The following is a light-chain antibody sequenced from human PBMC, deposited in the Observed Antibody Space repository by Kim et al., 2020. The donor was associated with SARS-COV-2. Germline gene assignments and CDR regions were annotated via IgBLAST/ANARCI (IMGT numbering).Light chain of an antibody. V-gene: IGLV2-8*01. CDR1: SSDVAGYNY. CDR3: SSYAGSNNYV. J-gene: IGLJ1*01. Sequence: GQSLTISCTGTSSDVAGYNYVSWYQQHPGKAPNLMIYEVSKRPTGVPDRFSGSKSGNTASLTVSGLQAEDEADYYCSSYAGSNNYVFGTGTKVTVL. CDR2: EVS.